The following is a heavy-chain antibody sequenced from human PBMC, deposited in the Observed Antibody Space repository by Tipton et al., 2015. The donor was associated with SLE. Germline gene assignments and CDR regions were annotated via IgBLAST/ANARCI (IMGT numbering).Heavy chain of an antibody. CDR2: INHSGST. V-gene: IGHV4-34*01. CDR3: ARDSSGYSIFFDY. Sequence: TLSLTCAVYGGSFSTYYWSWIRQPPGKGLEWIGEINHSGSTNYNPSLKSRVTISVDTSKNQFSLKLSSVTAADTAVYYCARDSSGYSIFFDYWGQGTLVTVSS. J-gene: IGHJ4*02. D-gene: IGHD3-22*01. CDR1: GGSFSTYY.